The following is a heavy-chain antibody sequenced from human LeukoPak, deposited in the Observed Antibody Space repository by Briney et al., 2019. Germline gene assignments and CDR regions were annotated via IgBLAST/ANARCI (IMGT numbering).Heavy chain of an antibody. Sequence: GRSLRLSCAASGFTFSNYGMLWVRQAPGKGLEWVAVVANDGRDKRYADSVKGRFTISRDNSKNTVYLQMNSLRAEDTAVYYCAKDLNVAAAGYYFDYWGQGTLVTVSS. CDR3: AKDLNVAAAGYYFDY. V-gene: IGHV3-30*18. CDR2: VANDGRDK. CDR1: GFTFSNYG. J-gene: IGHJ4*02. D-gene: IGHD6-13*01.